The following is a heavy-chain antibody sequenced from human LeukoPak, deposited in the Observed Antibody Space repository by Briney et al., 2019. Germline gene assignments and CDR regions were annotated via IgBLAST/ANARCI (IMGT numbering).Heavy chain of an antibody. D-gene: IGHD1-26*01. Sequence: SGGSLRLSCAASGFTFSSYGMHWVRQAPGKGLEWVAFIRYDGSNKYYADSVKGRFTISRDNSKNTLYLQMNSLRAEDTAVYYCAKLEYSGSYGDAFDIWGQGTMVTVSS. V-gene: IGHV3-30*02. CDR1: GFTFSSYG. J-gene: IGHJ3*02. CDR2: IRYDGSNK. CDR3: AKLEYSGSYGDAFDI.